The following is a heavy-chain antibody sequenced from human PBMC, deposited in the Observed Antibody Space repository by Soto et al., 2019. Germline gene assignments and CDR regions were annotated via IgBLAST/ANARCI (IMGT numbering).Heavy chain of an antibody. D-gene: IGHD1-26*01. CDR1: GLTFSNYA. CDR2: ISGSGGST. V-gene: IGHV3-23*01. Sequence: GGSLRLSCATSGLTFSNYAMSWVRQAPGKGLEWVSAISGSGGSTYSADSVKGRFTISRDNSKNTLHLQMNSLRAEDTAVYYCAKDISGSYYDFDYWGQGTLVTVSS. J-gene: IGHJ4*02. CDR3: AKDISGSYYDFDY.